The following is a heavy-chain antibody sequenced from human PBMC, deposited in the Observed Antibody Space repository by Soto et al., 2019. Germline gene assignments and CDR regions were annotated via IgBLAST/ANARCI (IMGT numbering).Heavy chain of an antibody. CDR2: INHSGST. Sequence: QVQLQQWGAGLLKPSETLSLTCAVYGGSFSGYYWSWIRQPPGKGLEWIGEINHSGSTNYNPSLKSRVTISVDTSKNQFSLKLSSVTAADTAVYYCARGLATGTTSGYWGQGTLVTVSS. D-gene: IGHD1-1*01. CDR1: GGSFSGYY. CDR3: ARGLATGTTSGY. V-gene: IGHV4-34*01. J-gene: IGHJ4*02.